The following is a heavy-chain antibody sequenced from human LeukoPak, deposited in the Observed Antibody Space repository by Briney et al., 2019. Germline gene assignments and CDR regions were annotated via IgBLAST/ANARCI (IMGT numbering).Heavy chain of an antibody. J-gene: IGHJ3*02. CDR1: GFPYSIYW. CDR3: ARVPIPRGIVVVPAAEIDAFDI. V-gene: IGHV3-74*01. D-gene: IGHD2-2*01. Sequence: GGSLRLFCAASGFPYSIYWMHWARQAPGKGRVWVSRIKTDGSSTSYADSVKGRFTISRDNAKNTLYLQMNSLRAEDTAVYYCARVPIPRGIVVVPAAEIDAFDIWGQGTMVTVSS. CDR2: IKTDGSST.